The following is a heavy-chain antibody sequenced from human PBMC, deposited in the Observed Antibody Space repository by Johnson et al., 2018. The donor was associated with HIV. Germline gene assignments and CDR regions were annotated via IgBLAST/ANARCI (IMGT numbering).Heavy chain of an antibody. CDR2: VYSDGIT. D-gene: IGHD6-6*01. Sequence: VQLVESGGGVVRPGGSLRLSCAASGFIVSSNYMSWVRQAPGKGLEWVSVVYSDGITFYADSVKGRFTISRDNSKNTLYLQMNSLRAEDTAVYYCAKDRDSSSPNDAFDIWGQGTMVTVSS. CDR1: GFIVSSNY. V-gene: IGHV3-53*01. J-gene: IGHJ3*02. CDR3: AKDRDSSSPNDAFDI.